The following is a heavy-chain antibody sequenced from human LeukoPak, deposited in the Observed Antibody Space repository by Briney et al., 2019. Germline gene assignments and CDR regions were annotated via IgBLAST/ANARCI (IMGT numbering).Heavy chain of an antibody. CDR1: GGTFSSYA. D-gene: IGHD3-10*01. CDR3: ARANYYGSGSYSFGFDH. CDR2: IIPIFGTA. J-gene: IGHJ4*02. V-gene: IGHV1-69*01. Sequence: SVKVSCKASGGTFSSYAISWVRQAPGQGLEWMGGIIPIFGTANYAQKFQGRVTITADESTSTAYMELSSLRSEDTAVYYCARANYYGSGSYSFGFDHWGQGTLVTVSS.